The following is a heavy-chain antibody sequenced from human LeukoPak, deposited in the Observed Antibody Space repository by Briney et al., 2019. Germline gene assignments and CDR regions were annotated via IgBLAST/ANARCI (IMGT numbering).Heavy chain of an antibody. CDR1: GFFFSRDN. J-gene: IGHJ4*02. Sequence: GESLRLSCIVSGFFFSRDNMNWVRRAPGKGLEWVAHISEAIYYADSVQGRFTISRDNAKNSLYLQMSNLRAEDTAMYYCVREVGRPKPFYFDSWGRGTPVNVSS. CDR2: ISEAI. CDR3: VREVGRPKPFYFDS. V-gene: IGHV3-48*04.